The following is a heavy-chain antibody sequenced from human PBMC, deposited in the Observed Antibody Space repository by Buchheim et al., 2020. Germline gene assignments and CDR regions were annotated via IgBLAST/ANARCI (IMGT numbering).Heavy chain of an antibody. J-gene: IGHJ3*01. V-gene: IGHV3-30*04. Sequence: QVQLVESGGGVVQPGRSLRLSCAASGFTFSSYAMHWVRQAPGKGLEWVAVISFDGSNPYYVDSVKGRFTISRDNSENSLYLQMNSLRREDTAMYYCATKRGYSYGDDAFDVWGQGT. CDR1: GFTFSSYA. CDR3: ATKRGYSYGDDAFDV. D-gene: IGHD5-18*01. CDR2: ISFDGSNP.